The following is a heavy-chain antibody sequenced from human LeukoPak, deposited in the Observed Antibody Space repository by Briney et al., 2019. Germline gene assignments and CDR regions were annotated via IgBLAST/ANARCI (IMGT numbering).Heavy chain of an antibody. CDR3: ASRLGYCSSTSCYWWFDY. V-gene: IGHV4-59*01. Sequence: PSETLSLTCTVSGGSISSYYWSWIRQPPGKGLEWIGYIYYSGSTNYNPSLKSRVTISVDTSKNQFSPKLSSVTAADTAVYYCASRLGYCSSTSCYWWFDYWGQGTLVTVSS. CDR2: IYYSGST. D-gene: IGHD2-2*01. CDR1: GGSISSYY. J-gene: IGHJ5*01.